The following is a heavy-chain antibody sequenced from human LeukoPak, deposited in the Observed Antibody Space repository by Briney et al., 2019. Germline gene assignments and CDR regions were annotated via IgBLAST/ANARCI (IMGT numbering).Heavy chain of an antibody. V-gene: IGHV4-31*03. J-gene: IGHJ4*02. Sequence: SQTLSLTCTVSGGSISSGSFYWSWIRQHPGKGLEWIGYIYYSGSTYYNPSLKSRVTISVDTSKNQFSLRLSPVTAADTAVYYCATHYDSSGCYYLFYFDYWGQGTLVTVSS. CDR1: GGSISSGSFY. CDR3: ATHYDSSGCYYLFYFDY. CDR2: IYYSGST. D-gene: IGHD3-22*01.